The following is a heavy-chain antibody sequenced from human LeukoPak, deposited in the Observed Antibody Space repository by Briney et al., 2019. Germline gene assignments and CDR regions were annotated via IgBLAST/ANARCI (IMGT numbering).Heavy chain of an antibody. J-gene: IGHJ6*02. CDR1: GFTFSSYW. V-gene: IGHV3-7*01. D-gene: IGHD3-3*01. CDR3: ARDHLHTIFGVVIISSDYYYGMDV. CDR2: IKQDGSEK. Sequence: PGGSLRLSCAASGFTFSSYWMSWVRQAPGKGLEWVANIKQDGSEKYYVDSVKGRFTISRDNAKNSLYLQMNSLRAEDTAVYYCARDHLHTIFGVVIISSDYYYGMDVWGQGTTVTVSS.